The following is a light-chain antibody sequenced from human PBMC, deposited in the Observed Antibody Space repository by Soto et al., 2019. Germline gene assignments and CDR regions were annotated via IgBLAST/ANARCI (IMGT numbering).Light chain of an antibody. J-gene: IGKJ1*01. V-gene: IGKV1-6*01. CDR1: QGIRND. CDR2: AAS. Sequence: IHMTQSPSTLSASLGDRVTITWRASQGIRNDLGWYQQKPGKAPKLLIYAASSLQSGVPSRFSGSGSGTDFTLTISSLQPEDFATYYCLQDYNYPRTFGQGTKVDI. CDR3: LQDYNYPRT.